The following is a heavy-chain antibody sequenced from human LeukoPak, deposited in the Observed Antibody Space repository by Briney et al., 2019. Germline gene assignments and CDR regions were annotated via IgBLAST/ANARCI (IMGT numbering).Heavy chain of an antibody. CDR1: GFTFSSYA. Sequence: AGGSLRLSCAASGFTFSSYAMSWVRQAPGKGLEWVSAISGSGGSTYYADSVKGRFTISRGNSKNTLYLQMNSLRAEDTAVYYCAKEVHDSYYFDYWGQGTLVTVSS. V-gene: IGHV3-23*01. D-gene: IGHD3-3*01. CDR3: AKEVHDSYYFDY. CDR2: ISGSGGST. J-gene: IGHJ4*02.